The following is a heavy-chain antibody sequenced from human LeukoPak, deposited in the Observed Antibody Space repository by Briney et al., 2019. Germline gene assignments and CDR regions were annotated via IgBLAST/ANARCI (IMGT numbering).Heavy chain of an antibody. CDR1: GYTFTGYD. J-gene: IGHJ4*02. V-gene: IGHV1-8*01. CDR2: VNPNSGNT. Sequence: GASVRVSCKASGYTFTGYDINWVRQATGQGLEWMGWVNPNSGNTGYAQKFQGRVTMTRDTSISTAYMELSGLRSEDTAVYYCTREPLLSEHLDYWGQGTLVTVSP. D-gene: IGHD1-14*01. CDR3: TREPLLSEHLDY.